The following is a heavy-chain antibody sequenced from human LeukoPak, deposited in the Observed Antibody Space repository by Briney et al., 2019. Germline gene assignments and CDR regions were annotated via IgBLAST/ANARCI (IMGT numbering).Heavy chain of an antibody. CDR2: IYTSGST. J-gene: IGHJ5*02. D-gene: IGHD3-10*01. CDR3: ARVGYLSGSGSYYNH. Sequence: SETLSLTCTVSGGSISSYYWSWIRQPAGKGLEWIGRIYTSGSTNYNPSLKSRVTMSVDTSKNQFSLKLSSVTAADTAVYYCARVGYLSGSGSYYNHWGQGTLVTVSS. V-gene: IGHV4-4*07. CDR1: GGSISSYY.